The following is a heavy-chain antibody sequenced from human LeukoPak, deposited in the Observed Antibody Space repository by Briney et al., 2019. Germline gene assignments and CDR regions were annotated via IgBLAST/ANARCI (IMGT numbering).Heavy chain of an antibody. D-gene: IGHD6-25*01. CDR3: VRKTAAEEVYFDN. Sequence: GGSLRLSCAASGFTFSSYSMNWVRQAPGKGLEWVSCISSRSSYIFYADSVRGRFIISRDNAKNSLYLQMNSLRPEDTAKYFCVRKTAAEEVYFDNWGQGTPVTVSS. CDR1: GFTFSSYS. CDR2: ISSRSSYI. V-gene: IGHV3-21*01. J-gene: IGHJ4*02.